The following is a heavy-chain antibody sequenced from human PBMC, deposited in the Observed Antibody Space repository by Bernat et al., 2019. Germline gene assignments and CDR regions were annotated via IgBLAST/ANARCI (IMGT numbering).Heavy chain of an antibody. CDR2: MSSSSSYI. Sequence: EVQLVESGGGLVKPGGSPRLSCAASGFTFSSYSMNWVRQAPGKGLEWASYMSSSSSYIYYADSVKGRFTISRDNAKNSLYLQMSSLRVEETAVYYCARSPGTGTVDYWGQGTLVTVSS. D-gene: IGHD1-1*01. V-gene: IGHV3-21*05. CDR3: ARSPGTGTVDY. J-gene: IGHJ4*02. CDR1: GFTFSSYS.